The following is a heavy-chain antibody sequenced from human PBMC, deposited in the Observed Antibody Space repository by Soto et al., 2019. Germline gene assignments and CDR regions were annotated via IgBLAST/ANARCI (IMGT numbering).Heavy chain of an antibody. D-gene: IGHD2-8*01. Sequence: QVQLVQSGAEVKKPGSSVKVSCKASGGTFSSYAISWVRQAPGQGLEWMGGIIPIFGTANYAQKFQGRVTITAEESASTAYGELSSLRSEDTAVYYCARAPDGVCPLDYCGQGTLVTVSS. CDR3: ARAPDGVCPLDY. V-gene: IGHV1-69*01. J-gene: IGHJ4*02. CDR2: IIPIFGTA. CDR1: GGTFSSYA.